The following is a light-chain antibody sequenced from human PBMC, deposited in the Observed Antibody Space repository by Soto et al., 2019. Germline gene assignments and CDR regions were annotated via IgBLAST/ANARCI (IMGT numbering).Light chain of an antibody. Sequence: QSVLTQPASVSGSPGQSIAISCTGTSGDVGSYNHVSWYQQYPGKAPKLMIYEVTNRPSGVSDRFSGSKSGSTASLTISGLQAEDEADYYCNSLSATGTSYVYGTGTQLTVL. J-gene: IGLJ1*01. V-gene: IGLV2-14*01. CDR1: SGDVGSYNH. CDR2: EVT. CDR3: NSLSATGTSYV.